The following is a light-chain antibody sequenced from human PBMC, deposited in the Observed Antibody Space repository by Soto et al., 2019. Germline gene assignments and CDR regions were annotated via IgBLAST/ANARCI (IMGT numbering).Light chain of an antibody. CDR3: QQYNDWPQT. J-gene: IGKJ1*01. V-gene: IGKV3-15*01. Sequence: EIVSTQSPATLSVSPGERATLPFRASQSVSIDLAWYQHKPGRAPRLLIYGASTRATGVQARFTGSGYGTEFTLTISSLQSEDFAVYYCQQYNDWPQTLGQGTKVDIK. CDR1: QSVSID. CDR2: GAS.